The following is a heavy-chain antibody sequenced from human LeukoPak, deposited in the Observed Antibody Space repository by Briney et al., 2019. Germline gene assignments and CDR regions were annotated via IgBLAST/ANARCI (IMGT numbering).Heavy chain of an antibody. J-gene: IGHJ3*02. CDR1: GYTFTSYA. CDR3: ARDPLGPVSLSRGAMVHDAFDI. V-gene: IGHV1-3*01. CDR2: INAGNGNT. Sequence: ASVKVSCKASGYTFTSYAMHWVRQAPGQRLEWMGWINAGNGNTKYSQKFQGRVTITRDTSASTAYMELSSLRSEDTAVYYCARDPLGPVSLSRGAMVHDAFDIWGQGTMVTVSS. D-gene: IGHD5-18*01.